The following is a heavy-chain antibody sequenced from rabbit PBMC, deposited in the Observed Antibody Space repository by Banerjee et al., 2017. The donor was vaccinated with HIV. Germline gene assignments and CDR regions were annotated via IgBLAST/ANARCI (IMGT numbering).Heavy chain of an antibody. CDR1: GFSFSNKAV. V-gene: IGHV1S45*01. CDR2: IYGGSSGKT. Sequence: QEQLVESGGGLVKPEGSLKLSCTASGFSFSNKAVMCWVRQAPGKGLEWIACIYGGSSGKTYYASWAKGRFTISKTSSTTVTLQMTSLTAADTATYFCTRGNSGGVGYDLWGQGTLVTVS. D-gene: IGHD6-1*01. CDR3: TRGNSGGVGYDL. J-gene: IGHJ3*01.